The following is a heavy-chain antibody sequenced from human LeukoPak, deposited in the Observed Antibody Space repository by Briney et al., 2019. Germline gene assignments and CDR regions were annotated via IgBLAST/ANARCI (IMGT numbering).Heavy chain of an antibody. V-gene: IGHV3-30-3*01. CDR2: ISYDGSNK. Sequence: GGSLRLSCAASGFTFSSYAMHWVRQAPGKGLEWVVVISYDGSNKYYADSVKGRFTISRDNSKNTLYLQMNSLRAEDTAVYYCARGTVTTIVAPFDYWGQGTLVTVSS. J-gene: IGHJ4*02. D-gene: IGHD4-17*01. CDR1: GFTFSSYA. CDR3: ARGTVTTIVAPFDY.